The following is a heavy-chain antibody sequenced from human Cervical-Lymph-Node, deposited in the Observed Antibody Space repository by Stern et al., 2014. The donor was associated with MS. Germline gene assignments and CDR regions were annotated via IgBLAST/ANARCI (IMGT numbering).Heavy chain of an antibody. Sequence: EVQLVESGAEVKKPGESLTISCEVSGYRFTNNWIGWVRQMPGKGLEWMGIIDPGDCEPRYSPPFQGQVTILVDKPNPTTYLQWSSLKASDTAIYYCARRGHGYMGIDYWGQGTLVTVSS. CDR1: GYRFTNNW. D-gene: IGHD1-1*01. CDR2: IDPGDCEP. V-gene: IGHV5-51*04. J-gene: IGHJ4*02. CDR3: ARRGHGYMGIDY.